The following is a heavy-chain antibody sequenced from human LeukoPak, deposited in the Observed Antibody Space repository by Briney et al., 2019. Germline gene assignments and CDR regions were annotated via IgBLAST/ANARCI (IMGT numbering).Heavy chain of an antibody. J-gene: IGHJ4*02. D-gene: IGHD3-22*01. Sequence: GGSLRLSCAASGFTFSTFSMNWVRQAPGKGLEWVSYISSSGSTMYYADSVKGRFTNSRDNAKNSLYLQMNSLRAEDTAVHYCARHSSGYYSSYWGQGTLVTVSS. CDR3: ARHSSGYYSSY. CDR2: ISSSGSTM. V-gene: IGHV3-48*01. CDR1: GFTFSTFS.